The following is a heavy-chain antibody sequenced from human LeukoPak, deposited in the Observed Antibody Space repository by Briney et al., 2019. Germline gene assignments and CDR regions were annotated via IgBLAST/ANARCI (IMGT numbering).Heavy chain of an antibody. CDR3: ARARDIVVVPAAISHYGMDV. V-gene: IGHV4-34*01. Sequence: SDTLSLTCAVYGGSFSGYYWSWIRQPPGKGLEWIGEINHSGSTNYNPSLKSRVTISVDTSKNQFSLKLSSVTAADTAVYYCARARDIVVVPAAISHYGMDVWGQGTTVTVSS. CDR1: GGSFSGYY. CDR2: INHSGST. J-gene: IGHJ6*02. D-gene: IGHD2-2*02.